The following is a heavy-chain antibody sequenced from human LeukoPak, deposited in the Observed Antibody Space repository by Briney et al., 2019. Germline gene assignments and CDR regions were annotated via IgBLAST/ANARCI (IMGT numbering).Heavy chain of an antibody. D-gene: IGHD2-15*01. J-gene: IGHJ4*02. V-gene: IGHV3-21*01. CDR2: ISSSSSYI. CDR1: GFTFSSYS. Sequence: PGGSLRLSCAASGFTFSSYSMNWVRQAPGKGLEWVSSISSSSSYIYYADSVKGRFTISRDNAKNSLYLQMNSLRAEDTAVYYCARDLGWVAATLFDYWGQGTLVTVSS. CDR3: ARDLGWVAATLFDY.